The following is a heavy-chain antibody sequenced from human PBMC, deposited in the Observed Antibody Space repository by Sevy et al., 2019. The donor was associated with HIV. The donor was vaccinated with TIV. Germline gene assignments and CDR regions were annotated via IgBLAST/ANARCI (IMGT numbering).Heavy chain of an antibody. V-gene: IGHV1-24*01. D-gene: IGHD3-10*01. CDR2: FDPEDGER. CDR1: GYTLTDFS. CDR3: ATDRDYYGSGRIFDY. Sequence: ASVKVSCKVSGYTLTDFSMHWVRQAPGKGLEWMGRFDPEDGERICAQKFEGRVTMTEDTSTDTAYMELSSLRSEDTAVYYCATDRDYYGSGRIFDYWGQGTLVTVSS. J-gene: IGHJ4*02.